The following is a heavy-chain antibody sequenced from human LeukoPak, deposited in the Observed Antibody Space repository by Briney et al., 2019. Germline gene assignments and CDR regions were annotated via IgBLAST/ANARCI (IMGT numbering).Heavy chain of an antibody. Sequence: SVKVSCKASGGTFSSYAISWVRQAPGQGLAGMGGIISMFGTAHYPQKFQGRVTITAEESTSADYIDLSGLTSSGTHLYNCARDNSVRDEAWCFHPWGQGPLVPVSS. CDR3: ARDNSVRDEAWCFHP. CDR2: IISMFGTA. J-gene: IGHJ5*02. CDR1: GGTFSSYA. V-gene: IGHV1-69*01. D-gene: IGHD2-8*02.